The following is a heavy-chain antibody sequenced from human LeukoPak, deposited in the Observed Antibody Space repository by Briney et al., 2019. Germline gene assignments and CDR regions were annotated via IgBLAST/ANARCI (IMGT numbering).Heavy chain of an antibody. CDR2: INPSGGST. CDR3: ARVSVYSNYGYYFDY. V-gene: IGHV1-46*03. CDR1: GYTFTSYY. J-gene: IGHJ4*02. D-gene: IGHD4-11*01. Sequence: ASVKVSCKASGYTFTSYYMHWVRQAPGQGLEWMGIINPSGGSTSYAQRFQGRVTMTRDTSTSTVYMELSSLRSEGTAVYYCARVSVYSNYGYYFDYWGQGTLVTVSS.